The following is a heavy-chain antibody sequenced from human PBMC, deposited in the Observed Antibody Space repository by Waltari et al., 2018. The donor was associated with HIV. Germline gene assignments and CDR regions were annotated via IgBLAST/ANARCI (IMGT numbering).Heavy chain of an antibody. Sequence: QVQLVQSGAEVKKPGSSVKVSCKASGGSFSSYGISWVRQAPGQGLEWMGGFIPVFGTPNYEQKFQGRVTITADESRSTVYMELGSLRSEDTAVYYCARDNGSGYAEMFDPWGQGTLVTVSS. J-gene: IGHJ5*02. CDR3: ARDNGSGYAEMFDP. D-gene: IGHD3-10*01. CDR2: FIPVFGTP. V-gene: IGHV1-69*01. CDR1: GGSFSSYG.